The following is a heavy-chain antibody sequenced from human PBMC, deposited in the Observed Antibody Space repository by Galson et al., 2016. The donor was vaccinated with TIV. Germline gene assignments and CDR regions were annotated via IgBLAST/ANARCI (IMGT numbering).Heavy chain of an antibody. CDR1: GFTFNNYA. J-gene: IGHJ4*02. D-gene: IGHD4-17*01. V-gene: IGHV3-23*01. Sequence: SLRLSCAASGFTFNNYAMHWVRQAPGKGLEWVSGISGSGGITYFADSVRGRFTISRDNSRNTLYLHLNSLRAEDTAAYYCAREGSGDYDWGRAAFDNWGQGTLVTVSS. CDR2: ISGSGGIT. CDR3: AREGSGDYDWGRAAFDN.